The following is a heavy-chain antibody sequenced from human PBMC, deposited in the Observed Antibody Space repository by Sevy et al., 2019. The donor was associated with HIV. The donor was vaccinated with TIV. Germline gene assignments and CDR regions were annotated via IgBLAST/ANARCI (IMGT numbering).Heavy chain of an antibody. V-gene: IGHV3-30*03. CDR2: ISHDGRNNK. CDR3: ARDRGEILSTAFDY. CDR1: GFTFSDFR. Sequence: GGSLRLSCAASGFTFSDFRMHWVRQAPGKGLEWVAVISHDGRNNKYNVDSVKGRFTISRDNSKNTLYLQMNSLRAEDTAIYDCARDRGEILSTAFDYWGQGTLVTVSS. D-gene: IGHD3-16*01. J-gene: IGHJ4*02.